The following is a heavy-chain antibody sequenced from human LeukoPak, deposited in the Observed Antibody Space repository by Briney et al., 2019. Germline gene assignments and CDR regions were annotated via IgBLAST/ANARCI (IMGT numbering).Heavy chain of an antibody. CDR2: IIPILGIA. CDR1: GGTFSSHA. CDR3: ASLLYHYYDSSGTNDY. J-gene: IGHJ4*02. V-gene: IGHV1-69*04. D-gene: IGHD3-22*01. Sequence: GASVTVSCKASGGTFSSHAISWVRQAPGQGLEWMGRIIPILGIANYAQKFQGRVTITADKSTSTAYMELSSLRSEDTAVYYCASLLYHYYDSSGTNDYWGQGTLVTVSS.